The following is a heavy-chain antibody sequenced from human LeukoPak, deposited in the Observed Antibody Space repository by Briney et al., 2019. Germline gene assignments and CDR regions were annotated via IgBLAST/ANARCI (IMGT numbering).Heavy chain of an antibody. Sequence: PQTLSPTCTASGRSISSYYWSCIRQPPGEGREWIGFIDYRVSTKYYPSLQSRVTLSVDTSKNQFSLKLSPVTAADTAVYYCARLRSRSCWYYYGMDVWGQGTTVTVSS. J-gene: IGHJ6*02. CDR1: GRSISSYY. CDR3: ARLRSRSCWYYYGMDV. CDR2: IDYRVST. V-gene: IGHV4-59*08. D-gene: IGHD6-13*01.